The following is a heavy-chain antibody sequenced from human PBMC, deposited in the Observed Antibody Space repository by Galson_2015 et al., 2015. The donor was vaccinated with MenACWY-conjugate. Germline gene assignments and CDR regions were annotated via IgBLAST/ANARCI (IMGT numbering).Heavy chain of an antibody. CDR1: GFTFSNHG. CDR2: ISSGGDVK. D-gene: IGHD3-10*01. Sequence: SLRLSCAASGFTFSNHGMQWVRQAPDKGLEWVAVISSGGDVKHYADSVKGRFTVSRGNSKSTLYLQMDSLRPEDTAVYYCAKEEGGLGSSYRSFFGYWGQGTLVTVSS. CDR3: AKEEGGLGSSYRSFFGY. J-gene: IGHJ4*02. V-gene: IGHV3-30*18.